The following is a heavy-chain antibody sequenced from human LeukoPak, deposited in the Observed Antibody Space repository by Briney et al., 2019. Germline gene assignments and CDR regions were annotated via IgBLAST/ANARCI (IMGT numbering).Heavy chain of an antibody. Sequence: SVKVSCKASGGTFSSYAISWVRQAPGQGLEWMGGIIPIFGTANYAQKFQGRVTITADESTSTAYMELSSLRSEDTAVYYYAKRGHYYDSSGYFDEWGQGTLVTVSS. CDR3: AKRGHYYDSSGYFDE. D-gene: IGHD3-22*01. CDR1: GGTFSSYA. J-gene: IGHJ4*02. V-gene: IGHV1-69*01. CDR2: IIPIFGTA.